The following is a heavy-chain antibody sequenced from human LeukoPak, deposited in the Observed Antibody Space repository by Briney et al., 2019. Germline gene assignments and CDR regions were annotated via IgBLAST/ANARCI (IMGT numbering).Heavy chain of an antibody. CDR1: GYTFTSYA. Sequence: AASVKVSCKASGYTFTSYAMNWVRQAPGQGLEWMGIINPSGGITTYAQKFQGRVTMTRDTSTSTVYMELSSLRSEDTAVYHCARETMRGYHFDSWGQGTLVTVSS. D-gene: IGHD5-12*01. V-gene: IGHV1-46*01. CDR2: INPSGGIT. CDR3: ARETMRGYHFDS. J-gene: IGHJ4*02.